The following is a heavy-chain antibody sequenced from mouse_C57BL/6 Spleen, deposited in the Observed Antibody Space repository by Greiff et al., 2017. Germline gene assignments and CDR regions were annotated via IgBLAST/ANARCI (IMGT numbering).Heavy chain of an antibody. CDR2: IWRGGST. V-gene: IGHV2-5*01. CDR3: AKEGDWDPYYAMDY. CDR1: GFSLTSYG. J-gene: IGHJ4*01. D-gene: IGHD4-1*01. Sequence: QVHVKQSGPGLVQPSQSLSITCTVSGFSLTSYGVHWVRQSPGKGLEWLGVIWRGGSTDYNAAFMSRLSITKDNSKSQVFFKMNSLQADDTAIYYCAKEGDWDPYYAMDYWGQGTSVTVSS.